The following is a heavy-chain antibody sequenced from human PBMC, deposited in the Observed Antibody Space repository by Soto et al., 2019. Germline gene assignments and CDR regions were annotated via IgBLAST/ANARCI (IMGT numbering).Heavy chain of an antibody. CDR2: IIPIFGTA. J-gene: IGHJ6*02. D-gene: IGHD6-6*01. CDR3: ARGGDSSSSWGYYYGMDV. V-gene: IGHV1-69*06. CDR1: GGTFSSYA. Sequence: QVQLVQSGAEVKKPGSSVKVSCKASGGTFSSYAISWVRQAPGQGLEWMGGIIPIFGTANYAQKFQGRVTITADNSTSTAYMELSSLRSEDTAVYYCARGGDSSSSWGYYYGMDVWGQGTTVTVSS.